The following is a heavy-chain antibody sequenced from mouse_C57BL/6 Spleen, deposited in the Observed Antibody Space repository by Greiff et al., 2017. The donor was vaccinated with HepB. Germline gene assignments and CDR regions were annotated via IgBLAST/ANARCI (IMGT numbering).Heavy chain of an antibody. CDR2: ISSGSSTI. D-gene: IGHD2-12*01. Sequence: EVKVVESGGGLVKPGGSLKLSCAASGFTFSDYGMHWVRQAPEKGLEWVAYISSGSSTIYYADTVKGRFTISRDNAKNTLFLQMTSLRSEDTAMYYCARRFYDPYYAMDYWGQGTSVTVSS. CDR1: GFTFSDYG. J-gene: IGHJ4*01. V-gene: IGHV5-17*01. CDR3: ARRFYDPYYAMDY.